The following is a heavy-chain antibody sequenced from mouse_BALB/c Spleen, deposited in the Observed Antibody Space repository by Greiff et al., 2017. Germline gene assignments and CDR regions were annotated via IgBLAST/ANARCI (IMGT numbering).Heavy chain of an antibody. CDR2: INPSNGRT. V-gene: IGHV1S81*02. D-gene: IGHD1-1*01. Sequence: VQLQQPGAELVKPGASVKLSCKASGYTFTSYWMHWVKQRPGQGLEWIGEINPSNGRTNYNEKFKSKATLTVDKSSSTAYMQLSSLTSEDSAVYFCARVGYGSSYDYWGQGTTLTVSS. J-gene: IGHJ2*01. CDR1: GYTFTSYW. CDR3: ARVGYGSSYDY.